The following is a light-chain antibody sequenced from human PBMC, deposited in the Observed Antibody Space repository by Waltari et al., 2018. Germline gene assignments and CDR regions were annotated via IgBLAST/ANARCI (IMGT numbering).Light chain of an antibody. J-gene: IGKJ3*01. CDR1: QSVLYASVYKNH. CDR2: WAS. V-gene: IGKV4-1*01. CDR3: RNYYTPPCP. Sequence: IVMTQSPASLAVSLGERATLNCKSSQSVLYASVYKNHLARYQQKPGQHPKLLIFWASTREAGVPDLFGGGGSGADFALTISSLQAEDVAVYYCRNYYTPPCPFGPGTKVEIK.